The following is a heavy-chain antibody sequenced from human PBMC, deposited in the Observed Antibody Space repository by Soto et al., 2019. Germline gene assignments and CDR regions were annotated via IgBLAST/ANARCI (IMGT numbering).Heavy chain of an antibody. CDR1: GFTFTSSA. D-gene: IGHD6-6*01. Sequence: QMQLVQSGPEVKKPGTSVKVSCKASGFTFTSSAVQWVRQARGQRLEWIGWIVVGSGNTNYAQKFQERVTITRDMSTSTAYMELSSLRSEDTAVYYCAADEQLGLYYYYGMDVWGQGTTVTVSS. CDR2: IVVGSGNT. V-gene: IGHV1-58*01. J-gene: IGHJ6*02. CDR3: AADEQLGLYYYYGMDV.